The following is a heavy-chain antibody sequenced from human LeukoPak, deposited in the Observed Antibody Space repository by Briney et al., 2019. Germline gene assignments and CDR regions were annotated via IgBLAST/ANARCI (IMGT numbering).Heavy chain of an antibody. V-gene: IGHV1-46*01. Sequence: ASVKVSCKASGYTSTSYYMHWVRQAPGQGLEWMGIINPSGGSTSYAQKFQGRVTMTRDTSTSTVYMELSSLRSEDTAVYYCARAATSSGWQKYYFDYWGQGTLVTVSS. J-gene: IGHJ4*02. CDR2: INPSGGST. CDR1: GYTSTSYY. CDR3: ARAATSSGWQKYYFDY. D-gene: IGHD6-19*01.